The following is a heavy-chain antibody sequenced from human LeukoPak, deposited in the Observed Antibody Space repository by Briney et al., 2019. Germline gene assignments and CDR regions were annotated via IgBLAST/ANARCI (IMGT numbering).Heavy chain of an antibody. CDR1: GFTFSSYA. CDR2: ISYDGSNK. CDR3: ARLAYGEFDY. J-gene: IGHJ4*02. Sequence: GGSLRLSCAASGFTFSSYAMHWVRQAPGKGLEWVAVISYDGSNKYYADSVKGRFTISRDNSKNTLYLQMNSLRAEDTAVYYRARLAYGEFDYWGQGTLVTVSS. D-gene: IGHD3-10*01. V-gene: IGHV3-30*04.